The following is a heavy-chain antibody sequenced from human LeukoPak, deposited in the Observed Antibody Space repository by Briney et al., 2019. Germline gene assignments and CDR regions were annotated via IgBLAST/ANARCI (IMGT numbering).Heavy chain of an antibody. CDR2: IYYSGST. Sequence: PSETLSLTCTVYGGSVSSGSYYWSWIRQPPGKGLEWVGYIYYSGSTNYNPSLKSRVTISVDTSKNQFSLKLSSVTAADTAVYYCARDVPYYYGSGSYYKTLWYYGMDVWGQGTTVTVSS. CDR1: GGSVSSGSYY. D-gene: IGHD3-10*01. V-gene: IGHV4-61*01. CDR3: ARDVPYYYGSGSYYKTLWYYGMDV. J-gene: IGHJ6*02.